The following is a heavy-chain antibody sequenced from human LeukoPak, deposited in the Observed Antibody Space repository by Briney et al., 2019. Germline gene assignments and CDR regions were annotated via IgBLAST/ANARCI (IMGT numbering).Heavy chain of an antibody. V-gene: IGHV4-34*01. Sequence: SETLSLTCAVYGGSFSGYYWSWIRQPPGKGLEWIGEINHSGSTNYNPSLKSRVTISVDTSKNQFSVKLGSVTAADTAVYYCARGRWELRFDIWGQGTMVIVSS. CDR3: ARGRWELRFDI. CDR2: INHSGST. J-gene: IGHJ3*02. CDR1: GGSFSGYY. D-gene: IGHD1-26*01.